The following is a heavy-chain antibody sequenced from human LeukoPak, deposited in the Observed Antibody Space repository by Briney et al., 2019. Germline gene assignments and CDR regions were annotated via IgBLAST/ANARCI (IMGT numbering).Heavy chain of an antibody. CDR2: IYHSGST. CDR1: GYSISRGYY. Sequence: SESLSLTCTVPGYSISRGYYWGWIRQPPGKGLEWIGSIYHSGSTYYNPSLKSRVTISVDTSKNQFSLKLSSVTAADTAVYCCARVDTAMAAYYYYYMDVWGKGTTVTVSS. CDR3: ARVDTAMAAYYYYYMDV. D-gene: IGHD5-18*01. V-gene: IGHV4-38-2*02. J-gene: IGHJ6*03.